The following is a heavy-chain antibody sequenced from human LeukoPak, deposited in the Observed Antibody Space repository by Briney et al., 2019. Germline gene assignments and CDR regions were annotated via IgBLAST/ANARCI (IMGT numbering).Heavy chain of an antibody. CDR1: GFTFSSYG. CDR2: MKRDGSKK. D-gene: IGHD5-12*01. Sequence: PGGSLRLSCAASGFTFSSYGMSWVRQAPGKGLEWVANMKRDGSKKDYVDSVKGRFTISRDNAKNSLYLQMNSLRAEDTAVYYCARVEASGYDYGAFDYWGQGTLVTVSS. J-gene: IGHJ4*02. V-gene: IGHV3-7*01. CDR3: ARVEASGYDYGAFDY.